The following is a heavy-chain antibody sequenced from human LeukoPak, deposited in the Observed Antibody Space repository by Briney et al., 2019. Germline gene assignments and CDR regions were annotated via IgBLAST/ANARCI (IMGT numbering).Heavy chain of an antibody. D-gene: IGHD3-3*01. CDR2: IYYSGST. CDR3: ARAGGYYDFWSGFGWFDP. Sequence: SETLSLTCTVSGGSISSYYWSWLRQPPGKGLEWIGYIYYSGSTNYNPSLKSRVTISVDTSKNQFSLKLSSVTAADTAVYYCARAGGYYDFWSGFGWFDPWGQGTLVTVSS. CDR1: GGSISSYY. J-gene: IGHJ5*02. V-gene: IGHV4-59*01.